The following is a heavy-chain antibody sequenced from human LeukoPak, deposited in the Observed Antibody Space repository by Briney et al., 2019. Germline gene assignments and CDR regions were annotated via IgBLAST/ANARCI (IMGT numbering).Heavy chain of an antibody. CDR2: IYSGGST. V-gene: IGHV3-66*01. J-gene: IGHJ3*02. CDR1: GFTVSSNY. CDR3: ARDGDYYDSSGYPPDAFDI. Sequence: GGSLRLSCAASGFTVSSNYMSWVRQAPGKGLEWVSVIYSGGSTYYADSVKGRFTISRDNSKNTLYLQMNSLRAEDTAVYYCARDGDYYDSSGYPPDAFDIWGQGTVVTVSS. D-gene: IGHD3-22*01.